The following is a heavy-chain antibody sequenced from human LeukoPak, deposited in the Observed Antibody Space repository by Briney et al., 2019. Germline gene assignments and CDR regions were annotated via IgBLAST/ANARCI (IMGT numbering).Heavy chain of an antibody. CDR3: ARRAYYDTSGYYPTSGYFDL. CDR1: GGSIFSYY. CDR2: IYSNGIT. Sequence: PSETLSLTCTVSGGSIFSYYFNWIRQPPGKGLEWVGYIYSNGITNYNPSLRSRGTISIATPKNQFSLRLGSVTAADTAIYYCARRAYYDTSGYYPTSGYFDLWGRGTLVTVSS. D-gene: IGHD3-22*01. J-gene: IGHJ2*01. V-gene: IGHV4-4*08.